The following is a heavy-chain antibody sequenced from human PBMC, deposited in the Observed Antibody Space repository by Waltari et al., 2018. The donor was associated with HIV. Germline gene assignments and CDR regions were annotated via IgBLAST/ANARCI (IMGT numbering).Heavy chain of an antibody. D-gene: IGHD6-13*01. CDR3: ARVPRVGIAAAGPFDY. Sequence: QVQLQESGPGLVKPSETLSLTCAVSGYSISSGYYWGWIRQPPGKGLEWIGSIYHSGSTYYTPSLKSRVTISVDTSKNQFSLKLSSVTAADTAVYYCARVPRVGIAAAGPFDYWGQGTLVTVSS. CDR1: GYSISSGYY. CDR2: IYHSGST. J-gene: IGHJ4*02. V-gene: IGHV4-38-2*01.